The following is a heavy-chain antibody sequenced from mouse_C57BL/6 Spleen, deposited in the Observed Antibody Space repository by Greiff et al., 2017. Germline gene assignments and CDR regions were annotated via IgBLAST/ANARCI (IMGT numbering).Heavy chain of an antibody. Sequence: VQLQQPGAELVKPGASVKLSCKASGYTFTSYWMQWVKQRPGQGLEWIGEIDPSDSYTNYNQKFKGKATLTVDTSSSTAYMQLSSLTSEDSAVYYCARGGAQATSFAYWGQGTLVTVSA. CDR1: GYTFTSYW. CDR3: ARGGAQATSFAY. J-gene: IGHJ3*01. CDR2: IDPSDSYT. D-gene: IGHD3-2*02. V-gene: IGHV1-50*01.